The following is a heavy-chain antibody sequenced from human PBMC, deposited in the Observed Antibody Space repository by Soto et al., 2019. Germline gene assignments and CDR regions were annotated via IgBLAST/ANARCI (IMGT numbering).Heavy chain of an antibody. Sequence: GSLSLSCAASGFTFSGSAMHWVRQASGKGLEWVGRIRSKANSYATAYAASVRGRFTISRDDSKNTAYLHMNSLKTEDTAVYYCARVQGDYSFYYGMDVWGQGTTVTVSS. CDR1: GFTFSGSA. J-gene: IGHJ6*02. V-gene: IGHV3-73*01. CDR3: ARVQGDYSFYYGMDV. CDR2: IRSKANSYAT.